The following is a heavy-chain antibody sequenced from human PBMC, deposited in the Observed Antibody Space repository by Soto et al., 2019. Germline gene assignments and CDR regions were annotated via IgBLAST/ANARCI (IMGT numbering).Heavy chain of an antibody. CDR3: ASRLRASSYSLRINWFDP. V-gene: IGHV4-39*01. CDR2: INYSGST. Sequence: SETLSLTCTVSGGSVSSSSHYWGWIRQPPGKGLEWIGSINYSGSTYYNPSLKSRVAISVDTSKSQFSLKLSSVTAADTAVYYCASRLRASSYSLRINWFDPWGQGTLVTVS. CDR1: GGSVSSSSHY. J-gene: IGHJ5*02. D-gene: IGHD1-26*01.